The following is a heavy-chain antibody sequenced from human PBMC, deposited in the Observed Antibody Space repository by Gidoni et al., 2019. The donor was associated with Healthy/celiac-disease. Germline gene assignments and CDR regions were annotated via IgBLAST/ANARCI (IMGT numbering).Heavy chain of an antibody. CDR2: IFANDEK. V-gene: IGHV2-26*01. CDR3: ARSLIQFADFWSGTTSYYFDD. J-gene: IGHJ4*02. D-gene: IGHD3-3*01. CDR1: GFSLSNARLG. Sequence: QVTLKESGPVLVNPTETLTLTCTVSGFSLSNARLGVSWIRQPTGKALEWLAHIFANDEKSYSTSLKSRRTISKYTSKSQVVLNITKMDPVDTATYYCARSLIQFADFWSGTTSYYFDDWGQGTLVTVSS.